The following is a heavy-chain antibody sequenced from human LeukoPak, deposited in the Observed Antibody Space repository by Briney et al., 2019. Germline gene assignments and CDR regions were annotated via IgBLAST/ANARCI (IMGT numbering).Heavy chain of an antibody. CDR1: GFTFSSYW. CDR2: IKQDGSEK. V-gene: IGHV3-7*01. D-gene: IGHD3-9*01. J-gene: IGHJ6*03. CDR3: ARVRRSTIFRPQLHYYYYMDV. Sequence: GGSLRLSCAASGFTFSSYWMSWVRQAPGKGLEWVANIKQDGSEKYYVDSVKGRFTISRDNAKNSLYLQMNSLRAEDTAVYYCARVRRSTIFRPQLHYYYYMDVWGKGTTVTISS.